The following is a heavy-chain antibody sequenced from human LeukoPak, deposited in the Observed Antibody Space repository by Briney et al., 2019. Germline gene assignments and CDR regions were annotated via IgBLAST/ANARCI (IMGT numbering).Heavy chain of an antibody. D-gene: IGHD4-23*01. CDR1: GGSISSYY. Sequence: SETLSLTCTVSGGSISSYYWSWIRQPPGKGLEWIGYIYYSGSTNYNPSLKSRVTISVDTSKNQFSLKLSSVTAADTAVYYCARDNMGNSIDDWGQGTLVTVSS. CDR2: IYYSGST. CDR3: ARDNMGNSIDD. J-gene: IGHJ4*02. V-gene: IGHV4-59*01.